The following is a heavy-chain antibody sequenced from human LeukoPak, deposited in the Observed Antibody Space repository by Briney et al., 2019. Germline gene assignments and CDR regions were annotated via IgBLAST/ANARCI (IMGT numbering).Heavy chain of an antibody. CDR1: GGSISSYY. Sequence: SETLSLTCTVSGGSISSYYWSWIRQPPGKGLEWIGYIYYSGSTKYNPSLKSRVTISVDTSKNQFSLNLRSVTAADTAVYYCARQWQDLHYFDHWGQGTLVTVSS. CDR3: ARQWQDLHYFDH. J-gene: IGHJ4*02. V-gene: IGHV4-59*08. D-gene: IGHD5-12*01. CDR2: IYYSGST.